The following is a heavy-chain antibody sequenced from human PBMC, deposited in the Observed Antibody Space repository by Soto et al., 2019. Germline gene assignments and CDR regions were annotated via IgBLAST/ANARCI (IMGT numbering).Heavy chain of an antibody. CDR3: AKDHHDYGDYFY. CDR1: GFTFSSYG. V-gene: IGHV3-30*18. Sequence: QVQLVESGGGVVQPGRSLRLSCAASGFTFSSYGMHWVRQAPGKGLEWVAVISYDGSNKYYADSVKGRFTISRDNSKNTLYLQMNSLRAEDTAVYYCAKDHHDYGDYFYWGQGTLVTVSS. D-gene: IGHD4-17*01. CDR2: ISYDGSNK. J-gene: IGHJ4*02.